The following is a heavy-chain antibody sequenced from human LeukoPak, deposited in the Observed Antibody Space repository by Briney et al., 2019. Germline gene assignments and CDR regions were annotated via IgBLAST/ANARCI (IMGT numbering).Heavy chain of an antibody. J-gene: IGHJ4*02. CDR1: GGSFSGYY. D-gene: IGHD6-6*01. CDR2: INHSGST. CDR3: ARESIAGTGGDY. V-gene: IGHV4-34*01. Sequence: SETLSLTCAVYGGSFSGYYWRWIRQPPGKGLEWIGEINHSGSTNYNPSLKSRVTISVDTSKNQFSLKLSSVTAADTAVYYCARESIAGTGGDYWGQGTLVTVSS.